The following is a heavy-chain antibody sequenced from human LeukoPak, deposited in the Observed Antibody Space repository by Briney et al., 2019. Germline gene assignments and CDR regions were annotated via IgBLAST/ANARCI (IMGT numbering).Heavy chain of an antibody. D-gene: IGHD6-19*01. V-gene: IGHV4-39*01. CDR1: GGSISSSSYY. CDR2: IYYSGST. J-gene: IGHJ4*02. Sequence: SETLSLTCTVSGGSISSSSYYWSWIRQPPGKGLEWIGSIYYSGSTYYNPSLKSRVTISVDTSKNQFSLKLSSVTAADTAVYYCARRQWLVSDFDYWGQGTLVTVSS. CDR3: ARRQWLVSDFDY.